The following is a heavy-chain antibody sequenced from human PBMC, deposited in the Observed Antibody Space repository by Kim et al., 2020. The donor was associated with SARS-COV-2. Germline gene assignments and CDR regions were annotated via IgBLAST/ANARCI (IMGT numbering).Heavy chain of an antibody. V-gene: IGHV4-39*07. CDR2: IYYSGST. D-gene: IGHD5-12*01. J-gene: IGHJ4*02. Sequence: SETLSLTCTVSGGSISSSSYYWGWIRQPPGKGLEWIGSIYYSGSTYYNPSLKSRVTISVDTSKNQFSLKLSSVTAADTAVYYCARARRWLHNSPDYWGQGTLVTVSS. CDR1: GGSISSSSYY. CDR3: ARARRWLHNSPDY.